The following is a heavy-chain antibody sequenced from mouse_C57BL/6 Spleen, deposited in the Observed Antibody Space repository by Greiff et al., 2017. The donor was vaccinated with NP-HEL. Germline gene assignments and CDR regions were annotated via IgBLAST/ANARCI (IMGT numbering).Heavy chain of an antibody. CDR3: ARPSIPWYYFDY. V-gene: IGHV1-61*01. CDR2: IYPSDSEN. J-gene: IGHJ2*01. CDR1: GYTFTSYW. Sequence: QVQLQQPGAELVRPGSSVKLSCKASGYTFTSYWMDWVKQRPGKGLEWIGNIYPSDSENHYNQKFKDKATLTVDKSSSTAYMQLSSLTSEDSAVYYCARPSIPWYYFDYWGQGTTLTVSS. D-gene: IGHD1-1*02.